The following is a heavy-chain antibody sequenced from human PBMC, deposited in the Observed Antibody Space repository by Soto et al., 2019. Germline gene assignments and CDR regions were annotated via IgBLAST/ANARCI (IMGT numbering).Heavy chain of an antibody. V-gene: IGHV3-30-3*01. D-gene: IGHD2-2*01. Sequence: PGGSLRLSCAASGLTFSSYAMNWVRQAPGKGLEWVALISYDGSNTYYADSVKGRFTISRDSSKNTLYLQMNSLRAADTAVYYCGRCSSTSCHLGSDYWGQGTLVTVSS. CDR1: GLTFSSYA. CDR2: ISYDGSNT. CDR3: GRCSSTSCHLGSDY. J-gene: IGHJ4*02.